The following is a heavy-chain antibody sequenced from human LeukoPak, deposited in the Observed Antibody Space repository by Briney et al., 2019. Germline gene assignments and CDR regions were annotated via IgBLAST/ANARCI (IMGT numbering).Heavy chain of an antibody. CDR3: ARDSVDESSGYYPSGAFDL. CDR2: IHYGGST. CDR1: SGSITRHY. Sequence: SETLSLTCTVSSGSITRHYWTWIRQPPGKGLEWIGYIHYGGSTNYNPSLKSRVTISVDTSKKQFSLNMSSVTPADTALYYCARDSVDESSGYYPSGAFDLWGRGTLVTVSS. D-gene: IGHD3-22*01. J-gene: IGHJ3*01. V-gene: IGHV4-59*11.